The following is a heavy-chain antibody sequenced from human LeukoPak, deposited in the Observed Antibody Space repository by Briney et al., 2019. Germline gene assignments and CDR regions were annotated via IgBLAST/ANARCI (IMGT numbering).Heavy chain of an antibody. CDR3: AKWGDYDVLTGYYDPDY. CDR1: GFTFSNYA. V-gene: IGHV3-23*01. Sequence: GASLRLSCVASGFTFSNYAMSWVRQAPGKGLEWVSAITGSGGITYRADSVKGRFTISRDNSKNTLYLQMNSLRAEDTAVYYCAKWGDYDVLTGYYDPDYWGQGTLVTVSS. J-gene: IGHJ4*02. D-gene: IGHD3-9*01. CDR2: ITGSGGIT.